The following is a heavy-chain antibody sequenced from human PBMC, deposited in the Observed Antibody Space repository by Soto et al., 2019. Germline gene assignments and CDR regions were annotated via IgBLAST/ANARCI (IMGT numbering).Heavy chain of an antibody. Sequence: EVQLLETGGGLAQPGGSLRLSCVASGFTFYTYALTWVRQAPGKGLEWVSTIGYSNGPIFYADSVKGRFTISRDSSKNTLYLQMNSLTAEDTAIYYCAKGRVTEPLADRFFDLWGRGTLVTVSS. J-gene: IGHJ2*01. CDR1: GFTFYTYA. D-gene: IGHD2-8*01. CDR3: AKGRVTEPLADRFFDL. V-gene: IGHV3-23*01. CDR2: IGYSNGPI.